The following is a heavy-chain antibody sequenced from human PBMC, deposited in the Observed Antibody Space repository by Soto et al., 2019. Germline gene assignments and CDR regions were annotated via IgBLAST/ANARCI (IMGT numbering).Heavy chain of an antibody. CDR1: GGPISRAY. V-gene: IGHV4-59*01. Sequence: SETLSLTCTVSGGPISRAYRSWIRQPPGKGLEWIGYIYYSGSTNYNPSLKSRVTISVDTSKNQFSLKLSSVTAADTAVYYCARVWGGAFDIWGQGTMVT. CDR3: ARVWGGAFDI. CDR2: IYYSGST. J-gene: IGHJ3*02. D-gene: IGHD3-10*01.